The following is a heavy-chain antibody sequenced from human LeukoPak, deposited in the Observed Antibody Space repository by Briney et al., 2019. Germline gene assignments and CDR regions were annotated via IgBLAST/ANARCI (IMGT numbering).Heavy chain of an antibody. CDR3: ARVSGYDWESFYDY. Sequence: SETLSLTCTVSGGSISSSSYYWGWIRQPPGKGLEWIGSIYYSGSTYYNPSPKSRVTISVDTSKNQFSLKLSSVTAADTAMYYCARVSGYDWESFYDYWGQGSLVTVPS. V-gene: IGHV4-39*07. CDR1: GGSISSSSYY. D-gene: IGHD5-12*01. CDR2: IYYSGST. J-gene: IGHJ4*02.